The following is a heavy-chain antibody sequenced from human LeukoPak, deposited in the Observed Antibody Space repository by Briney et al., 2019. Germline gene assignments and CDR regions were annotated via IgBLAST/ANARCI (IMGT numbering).Heavy chain of an antibody. CDR3: ARYYWNYYYYYMDV. CDR1: GGSISSYY. CDR2: IYYSGST. Sequence: SETLSLTCTVSGGSISSYYWSWIRQPPGKGLEWIGYIYYSGSTNYNPSLTSRVTISVDTSKNQFSLKLSSVTAADTAVYYCARYYWNYYYYYMDVWGKGTTVTVSS. J-gene: IGHJ6*03. D-gene: IGHD1-20*01. V-gene: IGHV4-59*01.